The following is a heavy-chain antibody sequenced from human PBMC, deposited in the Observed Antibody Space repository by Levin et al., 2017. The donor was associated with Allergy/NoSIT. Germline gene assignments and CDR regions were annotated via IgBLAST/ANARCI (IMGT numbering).Heavy chain of an antibody. CDR2: ITGTGGNT. J-gene: IGHJ3*01. CDR1: GFSFGDFA. V-gene: IGHV3-23*01. D-gene: IGHD1-14*01. Sequence: PGGSLRLSCAASGFSFGDFAMAWVRQAPGKGLEWVSVITGTGGNTYYADSVKGRFTVSRDNSKNTLYLELNSLRAEDTAIYYCAKKQGGKTGFYFDVWGQGTMVTVSS. CDR3: AKKQGGKTGFYFDV.